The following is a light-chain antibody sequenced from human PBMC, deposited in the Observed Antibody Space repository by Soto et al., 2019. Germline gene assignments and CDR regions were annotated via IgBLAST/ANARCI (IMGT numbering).Light chain of an antibody. CDR1: SSDVGGSNF. CDR3: CSYAGNSLWV. V-gene: IGLV2-11*01. J-gene: IGLJ3*02. CDR2: DVS. Sequence: QSALTQPRSVSGSTGQSVTISCTGSSSDVGGSNFVSWYQQHPVKAPKLVIYDVSKRPSGVPDRFSGSKSGNTASLTISGLQAEDEADYYCCSYAGNSLWVFGGGTKLTVL.